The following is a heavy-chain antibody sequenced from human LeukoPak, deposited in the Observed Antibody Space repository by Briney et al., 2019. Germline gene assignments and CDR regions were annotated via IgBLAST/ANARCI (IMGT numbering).Heavy chain of an antibody. CDR1: GGSFSGYY. CDR2: INHSGST. J-gene: IGHJ4*02. D-gene: IGHD1-1*01. V-gene: IGHV4-34*01. Sequence: SETLSLTCAVYGGSFSGYYWSWIRRPPGKGLEWIGEINHSGSTNYNPSLKSRVTTSVDTSKNQFSLKLSSVTAAVTAVYYCARTDGTRHFDYWGQGTLVTVSS. CDR3: ARTDGTRHFDY.